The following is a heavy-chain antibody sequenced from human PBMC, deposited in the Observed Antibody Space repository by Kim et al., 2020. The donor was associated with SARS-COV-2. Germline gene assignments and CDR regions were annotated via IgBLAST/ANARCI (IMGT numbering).Heavy chain of an antibody. V-gene: IGHV4-34*01. CDR1: GGSFSGYY. Sequence: SETLSLTCAVYGGSFSGYYWSWIRQPPGKGLEWIGEINHSGSTNYNPSLKSRVTISVDTSKNQFSLKLSSVTAADKAVYYCARGGRIVVVVAATLRNRRPTWFDPWGQGTLVTVSS. D-gene: IGHD2-15*01. CDR3: ARGGRIVVVVAATLRNRRPTWFDP. CDR2: INHSGST. J-gene: IGHJ5*02.